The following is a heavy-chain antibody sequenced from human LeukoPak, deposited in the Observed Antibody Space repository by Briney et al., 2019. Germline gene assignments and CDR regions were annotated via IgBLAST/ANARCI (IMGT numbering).Heavy chain of an antibody. CDR3: ATSKWGRVVVPAATCEY. V-gene: IGHV3-23*01. CDR2: ISDSGGST. CDR1: GFTFSSYA. J-gene: IGHJ4*02. Sequence: AGSLRLSCAASGFTFSSYAMSWVRQAPGKGLEWVSAISDSGGSTYYADSVKGRFTISRDNSKNTLYLQMTSLRAEDTAVYYCATSKWGRVVVPAATCEYWGQGTLVTVSS. D-gene: IGHD2-2*01.